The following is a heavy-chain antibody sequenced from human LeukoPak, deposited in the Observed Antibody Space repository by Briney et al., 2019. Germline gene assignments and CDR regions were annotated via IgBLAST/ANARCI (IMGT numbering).Heavy chain of an antibody. V-gene: IGHV3-23*01. D-gene: IGHD2-2*01. CDR1: GFIFSNYA. J-gene: IGHJ5*02. CDR3: AKAPTCWGFNWFDP. CDR2: ISGSGGDT. Sequence: GGSLRLSCAASGFIFSNYAMNWVRQAPGKGLEWVSGISGSGGDTYYSDSVKGRFTISRDNSHNTLYLQMSSLRAEDTAVYYCAKAPTCWGFNWFDPWGQGSLVTVSS.